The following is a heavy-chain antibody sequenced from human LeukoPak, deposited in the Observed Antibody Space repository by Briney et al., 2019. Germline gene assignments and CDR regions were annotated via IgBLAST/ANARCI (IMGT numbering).Heavy chain of an antibody. V-gene: IGHV4-39*01. CDR1: GGSISSSSYY. Sequence: SETLSLTCTVSGGSISSSSYYWGWIRQPPGKGLEWIGSIYYSGSTYYNPSLESRVTISVDTSKNQFSLKLSSVTAADTAVYYCARGDDYVWGSYLDYWGQGTLVTVSS. CDR2: IYYSGST. CDR3: ARGDDYVWGSYLDY. J-gene: IGHJ4*02. D-gene: IGHD3-16*02.